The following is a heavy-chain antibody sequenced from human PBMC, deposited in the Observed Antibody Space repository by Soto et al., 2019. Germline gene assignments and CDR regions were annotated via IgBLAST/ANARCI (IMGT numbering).Heavy chain of an antibody. D-gene: IGHD4-4*01. CDR2: ISGSGGST. CDR3: AKVPGHDYSNYVGPFDY. Sequence: GGSLRLSCAASGFTFSSYAMSWVRQAPGKGLEWVSAISGSGGSTYYADSVKGRFTISRDNSKNTLYLQMNSLRAEDTAVYYCAKVPGHDYSNYVGPFDYWGQGTLVTVSS. CDR1: GFTFSSYA. V-gene: IGHV3-23*01. J-gene: IGHJ4*02.